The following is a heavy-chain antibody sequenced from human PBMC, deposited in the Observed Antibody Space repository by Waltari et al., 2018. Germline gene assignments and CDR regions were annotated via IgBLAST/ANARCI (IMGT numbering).Heavy chain of an antibody. CDR2: VNPSSGGT. CDR3: ARQYFYGSRGDEYYFDS. CDR1: GYGFSTYY. V-gene: IGHV1-2*02. J-gene: IGHJ4*01. D-gene: IGHD3-10*01. Sequence: QVQLVQSGPEVQKPGASVKVSCKTSGYGFSTYYIHWVRQAPGQGLEWMGWVNPSSGGTNYAKKFQGRVTMTRETSITTVYMELSRLRSDDTAILYCARQYFYGSRGDEYYFDSWGQGTLLTVSS.